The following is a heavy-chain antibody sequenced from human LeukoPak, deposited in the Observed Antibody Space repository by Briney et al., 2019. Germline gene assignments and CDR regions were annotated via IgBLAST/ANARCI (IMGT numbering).Heavy chain of an antibody. J-gene: IGHJ4*02. CDR2: IYPGDSDT. Sequence: GESLKISCKGSGYSFICYWIGWVRQMPGKGLEWMGIIYPGDSDTRYSPSFQGQVTISVDKSLSTAYLQWNSLKASDTAMYYCARQDGDSAYYFDYWGQGTLVTVSS. V-gene: IGHV5-51*01. D-gene: IGHD2-21*02. CDR1: GYSFICYW. CDR3: ARQDGDSAYYFDY.